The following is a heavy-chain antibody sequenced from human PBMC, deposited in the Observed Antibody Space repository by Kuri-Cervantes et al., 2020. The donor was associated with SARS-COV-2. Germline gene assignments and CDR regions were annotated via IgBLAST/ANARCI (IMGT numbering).Heavy chain of an antibody. V-gene: IGHV1-2*02. D-gene: IGHD3-22*01. CDR3: ARDPREYYYDSSGTIRTEESYFDY. CDR1: GYTFTGYC. CDR2: INPNSGGT. Sequence: ASVKVSCKASGYTFTGYCMHWVRQAPGQGLEWMGWINPNSGGTNYAQKFQGRVTMTRDTSISTAYMELSRLRSDDTAVYYCARDPREYYYDSSGTIRTEESYFDYWGQGTLVTVSS. J-gene: IGHJ4*02.